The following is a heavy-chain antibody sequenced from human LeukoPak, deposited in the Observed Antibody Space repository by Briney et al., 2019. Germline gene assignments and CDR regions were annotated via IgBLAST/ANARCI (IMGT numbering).Heavy chain of an antibody. CDR3: ARANDNYYYYYMDV. CDR1: RFTFSRYW. V-gene: IGHV3-7*01. D-gene: IGHD3-9*01. Sequence: GGSLRLSCAVSRFTFSRYWMTWVRQAPGKGLEWVANIKQDGSEKNYMDSVKGRFTISRDNAKNSLYLQMNSLRAEDTAVYYCARANDNYYYYYMDVWGKGTTVTIS. CDR2: IKQDGSEK. J-gene: IGHJ6*03.